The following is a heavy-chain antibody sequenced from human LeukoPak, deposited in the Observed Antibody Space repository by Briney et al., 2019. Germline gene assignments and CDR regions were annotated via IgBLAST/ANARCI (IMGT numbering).Heavy chain of an antibody. Sequence: GGSLRLSCAVSGFTFSTYGMHWVRQAPGKGLEWVAFIRYDGSNKYYADSVKGRFTISRDNSKNTLYLQMNSLRAEDTAVYYCAKRPPAYYYDSSGYYGGYFDYWGQGTLVTVSS. D-gene: IGHD3-22*01. CDR1: GFTFSTYG. CDR2: IRYDGSNK. J-gene: IGHJ4*02. V-gene: IGHV3-30*02. CDR3: AKRPPAYYYDSSGYYGGYFDY.